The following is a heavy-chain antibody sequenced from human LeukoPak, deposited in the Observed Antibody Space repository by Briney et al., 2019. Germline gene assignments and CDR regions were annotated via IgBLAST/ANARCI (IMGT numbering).Heavy chain of an antibody. J-gene: IGHJ3*02. CDR1: GFTFSSYA. CDR2: IRYDGSNK. CDR3: ASIITMVRGVPAGAFDI. V-gene: IGHV3-30*02. Sequence: PGGSLRLSCAASGFTFSSYAMHWVRQAPGKGLEWVAFIRYDGSNKYYADSVKGRFTISRDNSKNTLYLQMNSLRAEDTAVYYCASIITMVRGVPAGAFDIWGQGTMVTVSS. D-gene: IGHD3-10*01.